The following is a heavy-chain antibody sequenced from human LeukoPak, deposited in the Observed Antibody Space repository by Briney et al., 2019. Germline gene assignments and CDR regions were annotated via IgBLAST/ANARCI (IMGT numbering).Heavy chain of an antibody. CDR1: GGAISGNY. J-gene: IGHJ4*02. CDR3: ARDWEFYGGNFYCDY. V-gene: IGHV4-4*07. D-gene: IGHD4-23*01. Sequence: PSETLSLTCTVSGGAISGNYWSWIWQPAGKGQEWIGRIYNSVTTNYNPSLKSRVTMSVDTSKNHFSLNLSSVTAADTAVYYCARDWEFYGGNFYCDYWGQGILVTVSS. CDR2: IYNSVTT.